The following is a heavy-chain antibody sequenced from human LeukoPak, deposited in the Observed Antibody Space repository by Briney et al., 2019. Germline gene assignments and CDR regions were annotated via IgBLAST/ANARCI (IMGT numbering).Heavy chain of an antibody. V-gene: IGHV3-23*01. Sequence: PGGSLGLSCAASGFTFSSYAMSWVRQAPGKGLEWVSAISGSGGSTYYADSVKGRFTISRDNSKNTLYLQMNSLRAEDTAVYYCAKGHAVYCSSTSCYLDYWGQGTLVTVSS. CDR3: AKGHAVYCSSTSCYLDY. J-gene: IGHJ4*02. CDR2: ISGSGGST. D-gene: IGHD2-2*01. CDR1: GFTFSSYA.